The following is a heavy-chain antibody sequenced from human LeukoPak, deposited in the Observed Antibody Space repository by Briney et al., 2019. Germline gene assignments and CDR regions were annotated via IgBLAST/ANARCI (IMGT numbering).Heavy chain of an antibody. CDR1: GYTFTSYG. J-gene: IGHJ5*02. V-gene: IGHV1-18*01. CDR3: ARQVSSGWYEREAVGWFDP. D-gene: IGHD6-19*01. CDR2: ISAYNGNT. Sequence: GASVKVSCKASGYTFTSYGISWVRQAPGQGLEWMGWISAYNGNTNYAQKLQGRVTMTTDTSTSTAYMELRSLRSDDTAVYYCARQVSSGWYEREAVGWFDPWGQGTLVTVSS.